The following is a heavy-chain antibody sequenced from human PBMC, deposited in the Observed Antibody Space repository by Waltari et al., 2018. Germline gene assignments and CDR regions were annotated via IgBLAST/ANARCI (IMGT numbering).Heavy chain of an antibody. CDR1: GFPFSSPW. Sequence: EVQLVESGGGLVQPGGSLRLSCVGFGFPFSSPWMHWVRQAPGKGLVWVSRIKNDGSITVYADSVKGRFTISRDNAKNTVYLQMNSLRAEDTAMYYCAKEKIWSLDSWGQGVLVTVSS. V-gene: IGHV3-74*03. CDR3: AKEKIWSLDS. CDR2: IKNDGSIT. J-gene: IGHJ4*02. D-gene: IGHD1-1*01.